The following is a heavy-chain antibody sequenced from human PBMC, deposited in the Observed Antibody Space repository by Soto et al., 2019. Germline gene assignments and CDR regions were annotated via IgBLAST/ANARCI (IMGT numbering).Heavy chain of an antibody. D-gene: IGHD1-26*01. Sequence: QVQLQESGPGLVKPSDTLSLTCAVSGYSISSSNWWGWIRQPPGKGLEWIGYIYYSGTTYYNPSRKGRVTMSGDTSKKQFSLKLTSVTAVEPAVYYVARWELQGPIPYSGQGTLVTVSS. J-gene: IGHJ4*02. CDR2: IYYSGTT. CDR1: GYSISSSNW. CDR3: ARWELQGPIPY. V-gene: IGHV4-28*01.